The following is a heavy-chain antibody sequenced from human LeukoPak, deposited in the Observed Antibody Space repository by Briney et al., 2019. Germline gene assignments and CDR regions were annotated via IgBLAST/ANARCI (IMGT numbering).Heavy chain of an antibody. Sequence: GESLKISCKGSGYSFANYWIGWVRQMPGKGLEWMGIIYPADSDVRYTPSFQGQVTISADKSISTAYLQWSSLKASDTAMYYCTRQARRNYYDSSGYYFDYWGQGTLVTVSS. J-gene: IGHJ4*02. CDR1: GYSFANYW. D-gene: IGHD3-22*01. V-gene: IGHV5-51*01. CDR2: IYPADSDV. CDR3: TRQARRNYYDSSGYYFDY.